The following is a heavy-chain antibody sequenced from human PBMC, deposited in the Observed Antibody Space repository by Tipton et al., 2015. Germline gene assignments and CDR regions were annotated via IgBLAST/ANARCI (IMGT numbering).Heavy chain of an antibody. Sequence: TLSLTCAVSGGSISNGGSSWSWIRQPPGKGLERIGYIYPNGSTHYNPSFKSRVTISLDTSNNRFSLNLNSVTAADTAIYFCARGRGRLLYWYFDLWGRGTLVTVSS. CDR3: ARGRGRLLYWYFDL. CDR1: GGSISNGGSS. CDR2: IYPNGST. D-gene: IGHD2-15*01. V-gene: IGHV4-30-2*01. J-gene: IGHJ2*01.